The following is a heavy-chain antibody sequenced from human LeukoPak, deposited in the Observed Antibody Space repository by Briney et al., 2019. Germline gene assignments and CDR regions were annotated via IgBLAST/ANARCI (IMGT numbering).Heavy chain of an antibody. V-gene: IGHV3-23*01. D-gene: IGHD2-15*01. CDR3: ARGPGGPSGGSLNWFDP. CDR2: ISGIGDNT. J-gene: IGHJ5*02. CDR1: GFTFTNYV. Sequence: GGSLRLSCAASGFTFTNYVMSWVRQAPGKGLEWVSSISGIGDNTYYADSMKGRFTISRDNSKNTLYLQMNSLRAEDTAVYYCARGPGGPSGGSLNWFDPWGQGTLVTVSS.